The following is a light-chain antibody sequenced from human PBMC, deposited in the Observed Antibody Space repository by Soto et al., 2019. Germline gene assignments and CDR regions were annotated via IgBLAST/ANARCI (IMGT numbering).Light chain of an antibody. J-gene: IGKJ1*01. CDR3: QQYNNWPRT. V-gene: IGKV3-15*01. Sequence: EIVMTRSPATLSVSPGERATLSCRASQSVSSNLAWYQQKPGQAPRLLIYGASTSATGIPARFSGSGSGTEFTITVSSLQSEDFAVYYCQQYNNWPRTCGQGTKVDIK. CDR2: GAS. CDR1: QSVSSN.